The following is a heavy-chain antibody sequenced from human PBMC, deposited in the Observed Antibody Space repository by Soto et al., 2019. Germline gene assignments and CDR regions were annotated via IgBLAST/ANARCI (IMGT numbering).Heavy chain of an antibody. CDR3: ARGSMDYYDSSGYFPAHFDY. CDR2: IWYDGSNK. D-gene: IGHD3-22*01. V-gene: IGHV3-33*01. J-gene: IGHJ4*02. Sequence: QVQLVESGGGVVQPGRSLRLSCAASGFTFSSYGMHWVRQAPGKGLEWVAVIWYDGSNKYYADSVKGRFTISRDNSKNTLYLQMNSLRAEDTAVYYCARGSMDYYDSSGYFPAHFDYWGQGILVTVSS. CDR1: GFTFSSYG.